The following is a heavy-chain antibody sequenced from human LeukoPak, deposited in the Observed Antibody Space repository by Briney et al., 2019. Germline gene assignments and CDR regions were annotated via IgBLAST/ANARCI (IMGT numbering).Heavy chain of an antibody. J-gene: IGHJ4*02. CDR2: IDPSDSYT. V-gene: IGHV5-10-1*01. Sequence: GESLRISCQGSGYSFTSYWISWVRQMPGKGLEWMGKIDPSDSYTNYSPSFQGHVTISADKSISTAYLQWSSLKASDTAMYYCARHEYYDILTGNFDYWGQGTLVTVSS. D-gene: IGHD3-9*01. CDR1: GYSFTSYW. CDR3: ARHEYYDILTGNFDY.